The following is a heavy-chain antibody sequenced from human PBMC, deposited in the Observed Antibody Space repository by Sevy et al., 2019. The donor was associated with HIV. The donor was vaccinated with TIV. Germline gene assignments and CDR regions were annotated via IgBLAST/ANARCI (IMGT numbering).Heavy chain of an antibody. CDR1: GFTFGSYG. D-gene: IGHD3-10*01. V-gene: IGHV3-30*03. CDR2: ISSDGSDK. J-gene: IGHJ5*02. CDR3: SRDRAWGGARGGGNWFDP. Sequence: GGSLRLSCAASGFTFGSYGMSWVRQAPGKGLDYVAVISSDGSDKYYADSVKGRFTISRDNSKNTLFLQMNSLRADDTAVYYCSRDRAWGGARGGGNWFDPWGQGTLVTVSS.